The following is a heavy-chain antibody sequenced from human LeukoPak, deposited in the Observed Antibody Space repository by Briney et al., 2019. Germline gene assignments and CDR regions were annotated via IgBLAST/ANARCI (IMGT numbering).Heavy chain of an antibody. J-gene: IGHJ4*02. CDR2: IIPILGIA. Sequence: SVKVSCKASGGTFSSYAISWVRQAPGQGLEWMGRIIPILGIANYAQKFQGRVTITADKSTSTAYMELSSLRSEDTAVYYCARGGSSSWPHHYFDYWGQGTLVTVSS. V-gene: IGHV1-69*04. CDR3: ARGGSSSWPHHYFDY. D-gene: IGHD6-13*01. CDR1: GGTFSSYA.